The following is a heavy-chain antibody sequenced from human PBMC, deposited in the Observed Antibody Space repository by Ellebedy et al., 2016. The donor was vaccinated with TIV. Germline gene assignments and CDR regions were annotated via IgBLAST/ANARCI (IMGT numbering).Heavy chain of an antibody. D-gene: IGHD4-23*01. CDR1: GYSFTSYW. V-gene: IGHV5-51*01. Sequence: GESLKISCKGSGYSFTSYWIGWVRQMPGKGLEWMGIIYPGDSDTRYSPSFQGQVTISADKSISTAYLQWSSLKASDTAMYYCARSGWRGGNGRGFDYWGQGTLVTVSS. J-gene: IGHJ4*02. CDR2: IYPGDSDT. CDR3: ARSGWRGGNGRGFDY.